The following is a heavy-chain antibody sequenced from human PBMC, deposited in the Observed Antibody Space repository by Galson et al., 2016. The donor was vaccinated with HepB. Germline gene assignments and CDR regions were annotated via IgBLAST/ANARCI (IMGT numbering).Heavy chain of an antibody. CDR3: AKEDYGDHDLYFYGLDV. CDR2: ISYDGSNK. CDR1: GFTFSSYG. V-gene: IGHV3-30*18. D-gene: IGHD4-17*01. J-gene: IGHJ4*02. Sequence: SLRLSCAASGFTFSSYGMHWVRQAPGKGLEWVAVISYDGSNKYYADSVKGRFTISRDNSKNTLHLQMNSLRTEDTSVYYCAKEDYGDHDLYFYGLDVWGQGTLVTVSS.